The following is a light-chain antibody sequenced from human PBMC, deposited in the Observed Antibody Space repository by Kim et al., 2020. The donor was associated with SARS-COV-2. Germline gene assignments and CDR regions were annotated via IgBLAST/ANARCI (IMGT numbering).Light chain of an antibody. CDR1: SGDSSYA. Sequence: SVKVACTLSSGDSSYAIAWHQQQTEKGPRYLMKLNCEGRLSNGDGIPDRFSGSCSGAERYLSISSLQSEDEADYYCQTWGTGIVVFGGGTELTVL. V-gene: IGLV4-69*01. CDR3: QTWGTGIVV. CDR2: LNCEGRL. J-gene: IGLJ2*01.